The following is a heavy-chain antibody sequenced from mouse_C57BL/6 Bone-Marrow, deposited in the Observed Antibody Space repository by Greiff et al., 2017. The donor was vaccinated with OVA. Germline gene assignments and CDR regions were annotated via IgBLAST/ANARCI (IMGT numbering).Heavy chain of an antibody. V-gene: IGHV1-19*01. Sequence: EVQLQQSGPVLVKPGASVKMSCKASGYTFTDYYMNWVKQSHGKSLEWIGVINPYNGGTSYNQKFKGKATLTVDKSSSTAYMELNSLTSEDSAVYYCAIMITTRYFDVWGTGTTVTVSS. CDR2: INPYNGGT. J-gene: IGHJ1*03. CDR3: AIMITTRYFDV. CDR1: GYTFTDYY. D-gene: IGHD2-4*01.